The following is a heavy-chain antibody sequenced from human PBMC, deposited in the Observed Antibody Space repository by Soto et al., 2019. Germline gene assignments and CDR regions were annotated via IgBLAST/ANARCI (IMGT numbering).Heavy chain of an antibody. D-gene: IGHD2-15*01. Sequence: QVQLVESGGGVVQPGRSLRLSCAASGFTFSSYAMHWVRQAPGEGLEWVAVISYDGSNKYYADSVKGRFTISRDNSKNTLYLQMNSLRAEDTAVYYCAREVVVAATGGDYWGQGTLVTVSS. J-gene: IGHJ4*02. V-gene: IGHV3-30-3*01. CDR3: AREVVVAATGGDY. CDR2: ISYDGSNK. CDR1: GFTFSSYA.